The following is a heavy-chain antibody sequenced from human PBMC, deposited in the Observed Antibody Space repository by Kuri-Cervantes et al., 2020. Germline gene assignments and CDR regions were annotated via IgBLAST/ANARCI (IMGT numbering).Heavy chain of an antibody. Sequence: ASVKVSCKASGYTFTGYYMHWVRQAPGQGLEWMGWINPNSGGTNYAQKFQGRVTMTRDTSISTAYMELSRLRSDDTAVYYCARSPGVKYDSSGQDYWGQGTLVTVSS. CDR1: GYTFTGYY. CDR3: ARSPGVKYDSSGQDY. V-gene: IGHV1-2*02. CDR2: INPNSGGT. J-gene: IGHJ4*02. D-gene: IGHD3-22*01.